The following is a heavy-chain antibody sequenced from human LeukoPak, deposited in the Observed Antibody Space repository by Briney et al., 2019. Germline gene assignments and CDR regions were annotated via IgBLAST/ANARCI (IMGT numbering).Heavy chain of an antibody. CDR1: GFSLNTSGVG. Sequence: SGPTLVNPTQTLTLTCTFSGFSLNTSGVGGGWIRQPPGKALEWLALIYCDDDKRYSPSLKSRLTITKDTSKNQVFLTMTNTDPVDTATYYCALDRIHLWSSWGQGTLVTVSS. D-gene: IGHD5-18*01. V-gene: IGHV2-5*02. CDR3: ALDRIHLWSS. J-gene: IGHJ5*02. CDR2: IYCDDDK.